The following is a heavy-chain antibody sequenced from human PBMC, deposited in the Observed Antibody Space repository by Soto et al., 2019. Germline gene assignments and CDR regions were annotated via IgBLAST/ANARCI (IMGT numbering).Heavy chain of an antibody. CDR1: GGTFSSLA. J-gene: IGHJ4*02. D-gene: IGHD3-10*01. V-gene: IGHV1-69*06. Sequence: QVQLVQSGAEVKKPGSSVKVSCKASGGTFSSLAISWVRQAPGQGLEWMGGLVPVFGTANYAQKFQDRVTITADNSTSTSYMELSSLRSEDTAVYYCARSPGVFDYWGQGPLVTVSS. CDR2: LVPVFGTA. CDR3: ARSPGVFDY.